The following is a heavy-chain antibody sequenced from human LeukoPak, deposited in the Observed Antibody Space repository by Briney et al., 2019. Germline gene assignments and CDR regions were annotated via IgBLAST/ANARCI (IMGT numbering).Heavy chain of an antibody. Sequence: PGGALRLSCAASGFTFSIYGMSGVRHAPGKGLEWLSSSSSSCNYIYYAEPVKGRFTLSRDNAKNSLYLQMNSQRAEDTAVYYCARVSESEWSFDLWGRGTLVTVSS. CDR1: GFTFSIYG. CDR2: SSSSCNYI. J-gene: IGHJ2*01. CDR3: ARVSESEWSFDL. D-gene: IGHD1-14*01. V-gene: IGHV3-21*01.